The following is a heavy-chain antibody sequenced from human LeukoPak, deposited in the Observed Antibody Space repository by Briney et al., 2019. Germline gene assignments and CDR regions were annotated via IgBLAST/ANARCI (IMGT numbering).Heavy chain of an antibody. V-gene: IGHV3-7*05. CDR3: VRAYGDYPVRGLGLDY. Sequence: GGSLRLSCAASGFIFSSYWMSWVRQAPGQGLEWVANIKQDESGEYYVDPVKGRFTISRDNAKNALYLQMNSPRVEDTAVYYCVRAYGDYPVRGLGLDYWGQGTLVTVSS. D-gene: IGHD4-17*01. CDR1: GFIFSSYW. J-gene: IGHJ4*02. CDR2: IKQDESGE.